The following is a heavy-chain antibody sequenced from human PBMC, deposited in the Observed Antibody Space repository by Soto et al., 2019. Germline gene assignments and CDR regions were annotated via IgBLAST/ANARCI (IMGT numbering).Heavy chain of an antibody. J-gene: IGHJ4*02. Sequence: QVQLVQSGAEMKRPGASVRVSCKASAYTFTTYFIHWVRQAPGQGLEWMAVINPRDGSTTYAQKFQGSVTMIRDTSTSTVYLELGSLTSEDTAVYFCTRDLGGSYFDNWGQGALVTVSS. V-gene: IGHV1-46*03. CDR2: INPRDGST. CDR3: TRDLGGSYFDN. CDR1: AYTFTTYF. D-gene: IGHD1-26*01.